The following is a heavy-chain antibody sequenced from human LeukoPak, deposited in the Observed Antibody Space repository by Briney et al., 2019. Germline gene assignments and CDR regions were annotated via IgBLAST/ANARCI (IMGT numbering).Heavy chain of an antibody. CDR2: IYYSRST. J-gene: IGHJ4*02. D-gene: IGHD5-12*01. Sequence: SETLSLTCTVSGGSISSYYWSWIRKPPGKGLEWIGYIYYSRSTNYNPSLKSRVTISVDTSKNQFSLKLSSVTAADTAVYYCARHIVATIFPFDYWGQGTLVTVSS. CDR3: ARHIVATIFPFDY. CDR1: GGSISSYY. V-gene: IGHV4-59*08.